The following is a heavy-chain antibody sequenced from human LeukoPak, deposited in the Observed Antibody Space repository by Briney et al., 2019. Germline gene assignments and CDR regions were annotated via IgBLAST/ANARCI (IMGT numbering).Heavy chain of an antibody. CDR1: GGSISSSNW. V-gene: IGHV4-4*02. D-gene: IGHD3-22*01. CDR3: ARGRQTYYYDSSGYYFDY. Sequence: SETLSLTCAVSGGSISSSNWWSWVRQPPGKGLEWIGEIYHSGSTNYSPSLKSRVTISVDKSKNQFSLKLSSVTAADTAVYYCARGRQTYYYDSSGYYFDYWGQGTLVTVSS. J-gene: IGHJ4*02. CDR2: IYHSGST.